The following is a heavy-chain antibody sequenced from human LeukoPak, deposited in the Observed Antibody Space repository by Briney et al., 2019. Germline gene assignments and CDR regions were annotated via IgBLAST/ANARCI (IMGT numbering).Heavy chain of an antibody. CDR2: ISWNSGSI. CDR3: ARDLWLRLQGYFDL. J-gene: IGHJ2*01. CDR1: GFTFDDYA. Sequence: GGSLRLSCAASGFTFDDYAMHWVRQAPGKGLEWVSGISWNSGSIGYADSVKGRFTISRDNAKNSLYLQMNSLRAEDTAVYYCARDLWLRLQGYFDLWGRGTLVTVSS. D-gene: IGHD5-12*01. V-gene: IGHV3-9*01.